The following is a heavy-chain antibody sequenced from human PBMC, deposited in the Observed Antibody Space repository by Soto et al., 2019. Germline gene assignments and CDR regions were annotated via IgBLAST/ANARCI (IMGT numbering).Heavy chain of an antibody. CDR1: GFTVSSNY. V-gene: IGHV3-66*01. D-gene: IGHD2-8*01. Sequence: GGSLRLSCAASGFTVSSNYMSWVRQAPGKGLEWVSVIYSGGSTYYADSVKGRFTISRDNSKNTLYLQMNSLRAEDTAVYYCARILGYCTNGVCLGYYYYMDVWGKGTTVTVSS. CDR3: ARILGYCTNGVCLGYYYYMDV. CDR2: IYSGGST. J-gene: IGHJ6*03.